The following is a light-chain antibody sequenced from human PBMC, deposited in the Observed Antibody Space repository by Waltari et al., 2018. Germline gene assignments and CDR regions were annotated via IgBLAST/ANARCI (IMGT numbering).Light chain of an antibody. J-gene: IGLJ1*01. CDR1: SNIVGNQG. CDR2: RNN. CDR3: SALDSSLSAHV. V-gene: IGLV10-54*02. Sequence: QAGLTQPPSVSKGLRQTATLTCTGNSNIVGNQGESWLQQHQGHPPKLLPYRNNNRPSGISERFSASRSGNTASLTITGLQPEDEADYYCSALDSSLSAHVFGTGTKVTVL.